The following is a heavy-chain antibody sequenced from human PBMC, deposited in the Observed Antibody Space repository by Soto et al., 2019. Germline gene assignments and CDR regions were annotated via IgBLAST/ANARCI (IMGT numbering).Heavy chain of an antibody. V-gene: IGHV4-59*01. D-gene: IGHD6-19*01. CDR1: GGSISSYY. CDR2: IYYSGST. Sequence: SETLSLTCTVSGGSISSYYWSWIRQPPGKGLEWIGYIYYSGSTNYNPSLKSRVTISVDTSKNQFSLKLSSVTAADTAVYYCARVRKPTSIAVAGTNWFDPWGQGTLVTVSS. J-gene: IGHJ5*02. CDR3: ARVRKPTSIAVAGTNWFDP.